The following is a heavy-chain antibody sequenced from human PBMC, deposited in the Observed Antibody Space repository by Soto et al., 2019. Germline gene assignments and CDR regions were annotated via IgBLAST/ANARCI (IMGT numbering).Heavy chain of an antibody. Sequence: EVQLVESGGGLVQPGGSLRVSCAASGFTLGSHRIHWVRQVPGKGLEWVSRIDTDGGGTSYADSVKGRFTISTDNAKKTVYLQMNGLRVKDTAVYYCATVFVLWGQGTLVTVSS. D-gene: IGHD2-8*01. CDR1: GFTLGSHR. CDR2: IDTDGGGT. J-gene: IGHJ4*02. V-gene: IGHV3-74*01. CDR3: ATVFVL.